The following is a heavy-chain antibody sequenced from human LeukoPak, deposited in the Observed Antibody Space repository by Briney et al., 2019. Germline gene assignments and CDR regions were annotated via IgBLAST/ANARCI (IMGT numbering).Heavy chain of an antibody. Sequence: GASVKVSCKASGYTFTSYGISWVRQAPGQGLEWMGWINPNSGGTNYAQKFQGRVTMTRDTSISTAYMELSRLRSDDTAVYYCARGQGIFGVVINPLYWGQGTLVTVSS. CDR3: ARGQGIFGVVINPLY. CDR2: INPNSGGT. CDR1: GYTFTSYG. J-gene: IGHJ4*02. V-gene: IGHV1-2*02. D-gene: IGHD3-3*01.